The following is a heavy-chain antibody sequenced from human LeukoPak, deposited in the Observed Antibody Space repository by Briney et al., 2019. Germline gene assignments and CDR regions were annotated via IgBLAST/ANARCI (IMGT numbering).Heavy chain of an antibody. CDR3: AKGTLYYYDISGYCFDY. V-gene: IGHV3-23*01. J-gene: IGHJ4*02. CDR1: GFTFSSYA. Sequence: QTGGSLRLSCAASGFTFSSYAMSWVRQAPGRGLGWVSAISGSGGSTYYADSVEGRLTISRDHSKNTLYRQINSLRAEDTAVYYCAKGTLYYYDISGYCFDYWGQGTLVTVSS. CDR2: ISGSGGST. D-gene: IGHD3-22*01.